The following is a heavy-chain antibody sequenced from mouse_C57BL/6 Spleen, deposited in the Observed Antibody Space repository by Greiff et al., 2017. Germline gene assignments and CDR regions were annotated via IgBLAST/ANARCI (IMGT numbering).Heavy chain of an antibody. V-gene: IGHV1-62-2*01. J-gene: IGHJ1*03. CDR3: ARHEAADYYGSSYGWYFDD. CDR2: FYPGSGSI. Sequence: QVQLKQSGAELVKPGASVKLFCKASGYTFTEYTIHWVKQRSGQGLEWIGWFYPGSGSIKYNEKFKDKATLTADKSSSTVYMELSRLTSEDSAVYFCARHEAADYYGSSYGWYFDDWGTGTTVTVSS. D-gene: IGHD1-1*01. CDR1: GYTFTEYT.